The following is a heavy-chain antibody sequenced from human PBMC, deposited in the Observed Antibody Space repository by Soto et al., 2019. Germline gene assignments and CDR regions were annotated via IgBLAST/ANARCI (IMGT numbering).Heavy chain of an antibody. D-gene: IGHD6-19*01. V-gene: IGHV1-3*01. Sequence: QVQLVQSGAEVKKPGASVKVSCRTSGYIFSSYDMHWVRQAPGQRLEWMGWISAGNGDTKYSQKFQDRVTITRDTSASTAYMELSSLRSEDTAVYYCAAEWLDSDYRGQGTLVNVSS. CDR2: ISAGNGDT. J-gene: IGHJ4*02. CDR3: AAEWLDSDY. CDR1: GYIFSSYD.